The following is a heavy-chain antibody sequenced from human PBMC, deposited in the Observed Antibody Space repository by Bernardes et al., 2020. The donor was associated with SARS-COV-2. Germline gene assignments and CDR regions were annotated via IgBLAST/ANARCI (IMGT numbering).Heavy chain of an antibody. CDR2: ISSSGSTI. D-gene: IGHD4-17*01. CDR1: GFTFSDYY. J-gene: IGHJ6*02. CDR3: ARDGVKMTTVTTEGWYYYYGMDV. V-gene: IGHV3-11*01. Sequence: GGSLRLSCAASGFTFSDYYMSWIRQAPGKGLEWVSYISSSGSTIYYADSVKGRFTISRDNAKNSLYLQMNSLRAEDTAVYYCARDGVKMTTVTTEGWYYYYGMDVWGQGTTVTVSS.